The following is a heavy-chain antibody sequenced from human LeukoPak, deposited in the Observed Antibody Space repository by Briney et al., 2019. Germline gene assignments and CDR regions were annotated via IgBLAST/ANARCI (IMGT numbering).Heavy chain of an antibody. D-gene: IGHD3-22*01. CDR1: GFTVSSNY. Sequence: PGGSLRLSCAASGFTVSSNYMSWVRQAPGKGLEWVSVIYSGGSTYYADSVKGRFTISRDNSKNTLYLQMNSLRAEDTAVYYCARSDLRTYSGYDLMYYYDSSGYYPVLYFDYWGQGTLVTVSS. CDR2: IYSGGST. CDR3: ARSDLRTYSGYDLMYYYDSSGYYPVLYFDY. J-gene: IGHJ4*02. V-gene: IGHV3-66*01.